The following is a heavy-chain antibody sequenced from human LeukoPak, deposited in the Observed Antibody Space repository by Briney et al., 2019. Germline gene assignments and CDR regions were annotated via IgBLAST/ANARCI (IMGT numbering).Heavy chain of an antibody. Sequence: ASVKVSCKASGYTFTSYYMHWVRQALGQGLEWMGIINPSGGSTSYAQKFQGRVTMTRDTSTSTVYMELSSLRSEDTAVYYCARDLREGVIITGYFDYWGQGTLVTVSS. D-gene: IGHD3-10*01. V-gene: IGHV1-46*01. CDR1: GYTFTSYY. CDR2: INPSGGST. J-gene: IGHJ4*02. CDR3: ARDLREGVIITGYFDY.